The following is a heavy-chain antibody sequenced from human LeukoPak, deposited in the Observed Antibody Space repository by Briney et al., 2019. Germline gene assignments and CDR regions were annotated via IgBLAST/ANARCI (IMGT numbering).Heavy chain of an antibody. CDR1: GYTFTSSW. V-gene: IGHV5-51*01. CDR3: ARTKTYCSRTSCAPFDY. J-gene: IGHJ4*02. Sequence: GESLKISCKGSGYTFTSSWIGWVRQMPGKGLEWMGIIYPGDSDTRYSPSFQGQVTISADKSISTAYLQWSSLKASDTAMYYCARTKTYCSRTSCAPFDYWGQGTLATVSS. D-gene: IGHD2-2*01. CDR2: IYPGDSDT.